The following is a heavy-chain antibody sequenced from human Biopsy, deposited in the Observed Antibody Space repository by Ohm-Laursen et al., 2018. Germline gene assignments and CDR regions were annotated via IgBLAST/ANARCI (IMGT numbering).Heavy chain of an antibody. V-gene: IGHV4-34*08. Sequence: SDTLSLTCEVYGKTFSDYYRSWIRQPPGKGLEWIGQINQSGRTNYNPSLKSRVNISADKSNNQFSLKLTSVTSADTAVYFCGNEVHGRDYWGLGALVTVSS. CDR3: GNEVHGRDY. CDR2: INQSGRT. D-gene: IGHD2-15*01. CDR1: GKTFSDYY. J-gene: IGHJ4*02.